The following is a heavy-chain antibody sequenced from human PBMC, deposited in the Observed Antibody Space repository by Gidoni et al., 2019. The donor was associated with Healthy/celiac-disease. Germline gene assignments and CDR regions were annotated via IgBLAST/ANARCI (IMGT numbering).Heavy chain of an antibody. J-gene: IGHJ4*02. D-gene: IGHD6-6*01. CDR1: GFTFSSYG. Sequence: QVQLVESGGGVVQPGRSLRLSCAASGFTFSSYGMHWVRQAPGKGLEWVAVIWYDGSNKYYADSVKGRFSISRDNSKNTLYLQMNSLRAEDTAVYYCARDGAARGLGYWGQGTLVTVSS. CDR2: IWYDGSNK. V-gene: IGHV3-33*01. CDR3: ARDGAARGLGY.